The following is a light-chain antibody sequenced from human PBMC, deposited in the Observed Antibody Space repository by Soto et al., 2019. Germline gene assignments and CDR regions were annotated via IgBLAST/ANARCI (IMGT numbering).Light chain of an antibody. CDR1: SSDVGGYNY. Sequence: QSALTQPASMSGSPGQSITISCTGTSSDVGGYNYVSWYQHHPGKAPKLMIYDVSSRPSEVSNRFSGSKSGNTASLTISGLQAEDEADYYCSSYTSSSTQVFGTGTKLTVL. CDR3: SSYTSSSTQV. J-gene: IGLJ1*01. V-gene: IGLV2-14*03. CDR2: DVS.